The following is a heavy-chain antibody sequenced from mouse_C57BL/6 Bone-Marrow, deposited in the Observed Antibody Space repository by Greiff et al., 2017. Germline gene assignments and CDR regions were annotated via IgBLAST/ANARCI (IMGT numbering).Heavy chain of an antibody. J-gene: IGHJ1*03. V-gene: IGHV5-17*01. CDR1: GFTFSDYG. CDR3: ARDYYDDGASYWYFDV. CDR2: ISSGSSTI. D-gene: IGHD2-4*01. Sequence: EVQLVESGGGLVKPGGSLKLSCAASGFTFSDYGMHWVRQAPETGLEWVAYISSGSSTIYYADTVKGRFTLSRNNAKNTLFLQLTSLRSEDTAMYYCARDYYDDGASYWYFDVWGTGTTVTVAS.